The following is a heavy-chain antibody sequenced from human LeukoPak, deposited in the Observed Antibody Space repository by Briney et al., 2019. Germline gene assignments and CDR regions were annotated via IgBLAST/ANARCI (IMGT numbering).Heavy chain of an antibody. Sequence: ASVKVSCKASGYTFTNSYIHWVRQAPGQVLEWMGLINPDGGNTTYAQNFQGRVTLTWDTSTSTVYMELSSLRSEDTAIYYCARIRDGYNDAYDLGGQGTVVTVPS. D-gene: IGHD5-24*01. CDR1: GYTFTNSY. CDR3: ARIRDGYNDAYDL. CDR2: INPDGGNT. J-gene: IGHJ3*01. V-gene: IGHV1-46*01.